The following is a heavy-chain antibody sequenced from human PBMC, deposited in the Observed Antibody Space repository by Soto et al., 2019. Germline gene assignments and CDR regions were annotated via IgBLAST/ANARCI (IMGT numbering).Heavy chain of an antibody. CDR1: GGSISSGGYY. CDR2: IYYSGST. J-gene: IGHJ4*02. V-gene: IGHV4-31*03. D-gene: IGHD3-22*01. CDR3: ARDPAPRYDSRGPYYFDY. Sequence: QVQLQESGPGLVKPSQTLSLTCTVSGGSISSGGYYWSWIRQHPGKGLEWIGYIYYSGSTYYNPSLKSRVPISVDTSKNQLSLKLSSVTAADTAVYYCARDPAPRYDSRGPYYFDYWGQGTLVTVSS.